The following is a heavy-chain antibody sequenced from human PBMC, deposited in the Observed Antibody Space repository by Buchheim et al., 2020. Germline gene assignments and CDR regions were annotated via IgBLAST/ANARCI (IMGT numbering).Heavy chain of an antibody. V-gene: IGHV4-34*01. CDR3: ARLSRADIKEYYFDY. D-gene: IGHD3-10*01. CDR2: INHSGST. Sequence: QVQLQQWGAGLLKPSETLSLTCAVYGGSFSGYYWSWIRQPPGKGLEWIGEINHSGSTNYNPSLKSRVTISVDTSKNQFSLKLSSVTAADTAVYYCARLSRADIKEYYFDYWGQGTL. J-gene: IGHJ4*02. CDR1: GGSFSGYY.